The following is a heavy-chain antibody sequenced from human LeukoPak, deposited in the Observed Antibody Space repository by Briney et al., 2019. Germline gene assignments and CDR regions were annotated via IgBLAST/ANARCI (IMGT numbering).Heavy chain of an antibody. D-gene: IGHD5-18*01. V-gene: IGHV1-18*01. Sequence: ASVKVSCKASGYSSTNYGISWVRQAPGQGLEWMGWIHIYRGNTNYAQKFQGRVTMTTDTSTSTVYMELSRLRSDDTAVYYCAGAEDTATFDYWGQGTLVTVSS. J-gene: IGHJ4*02. CDR2: IHIYRGNT. CDR1: GYSSTNYG. CDR3: AGAEDTATFDY.